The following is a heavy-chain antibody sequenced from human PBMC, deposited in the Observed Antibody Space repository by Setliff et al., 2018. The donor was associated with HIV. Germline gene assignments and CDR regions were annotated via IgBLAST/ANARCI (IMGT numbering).Heavy chain of an antibody. J-gene: IGHJ6*03. D-gene: IGHD3-10*01. CDR2: ISASGTT. CDR3: ARDTWFGESEDPFYYYMDV. V-gene: IGHV4-4*07. CDR1: SGSISGFY. Sequence: KTSETLSLTCTVSSGSISGFYWTWIRQPAGKGLEWIGRISASGTTVYNPSLKSRVIMSVDTSKKYFALRVTSVTAADSAVYYCARDTWFGESEDPFYYYMDVWGKGTTVTVSS.